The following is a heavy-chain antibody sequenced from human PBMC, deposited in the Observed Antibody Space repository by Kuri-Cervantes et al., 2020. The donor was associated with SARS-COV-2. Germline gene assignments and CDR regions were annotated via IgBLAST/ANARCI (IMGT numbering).Heavy chain of an antibody. Sequence: CTVSGYXISSGYYWGWIRXPPGKXLEWIXSIXXSGSTYXNXSLKSRVTISVDTSKNQFPLKXSSVTAADTAXXHCAXVDSXSWLFDYWGQGTLVTVSS. V-gene: IGHV4-38-2*02. CDR2: IXXSGST. D-gene: IGHD6-13*01. J-gene: IGHJ4*02. CDR1: GYXISSGYY. CDR3: AXVDSXSWLFDY.